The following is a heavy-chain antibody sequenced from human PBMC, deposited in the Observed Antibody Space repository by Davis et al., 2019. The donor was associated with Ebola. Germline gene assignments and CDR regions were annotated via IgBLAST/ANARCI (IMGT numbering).Heavy chain of an antibody. Sequence: PGGSLRLSCTVSGGSISSYYWSWIRQPPGKGLEWIGYIYHSGSTNYNPSLKSRVTISVDKSKNQFSLKLSSVTAADTAVYYCASWGYCSSTSCYYYYYMDVWGKGTTVTVSS. J-gene: IGHJ6*03. D-gene: IGHD2-2*01. CDR1: GGSISSYY. V-gene: IGHV4-59*12. CDR2: IYHSGST. CDR3: ASWGYCSSTSCYYYYYMDV.